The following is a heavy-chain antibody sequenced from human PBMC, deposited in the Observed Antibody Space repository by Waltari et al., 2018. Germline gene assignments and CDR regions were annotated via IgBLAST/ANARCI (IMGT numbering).Heavy chain of an antibody. J-gene: IGHJ4*02. CDR2: INYSGTT. CDR1: GDSSTSSLDY. V-gene: IGHV4-39*01. D-gene: IGHD6-19*01. CDR3: ARFTQVAGSSLLDY. Sequence: QLLLQESGPGLVKPSETLSLTCTVSGDSSTSSLDYCGWIRQPPGKRFEWIGIINYSGTTSYNPSLRSQVTRSVDMSKNQFSLKLTSVTAADTAVYYCARFTQVAGSSLLDYWGQGTLVTVSS.